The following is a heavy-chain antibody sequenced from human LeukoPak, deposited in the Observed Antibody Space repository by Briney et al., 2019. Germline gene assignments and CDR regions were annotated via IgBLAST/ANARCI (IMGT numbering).Heavy chain of an antibody. J-gene: IGHJ6*02. CDR2: IYSGGST. CDR1: GFTVSSNY. D-gene: IGHD6-13*01. V-gene: IGHV3-66*01. Sequence: GGSLRLSCAAPGFTVSSNYMSWVRQAPGKGLEWVSVIYSGGSTYYADSVKGRFTISRDNSKNTLYLQMNSLRAEDTAVYYCAREDQLNIAAASYYYGMDVWGQGTTVTVSS. CDR3: AREDQLNIAAASYYYGMDV.